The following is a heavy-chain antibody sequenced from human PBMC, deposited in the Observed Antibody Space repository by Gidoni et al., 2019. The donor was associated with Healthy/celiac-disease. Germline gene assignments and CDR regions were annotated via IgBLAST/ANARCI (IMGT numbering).Heavy chain of an antibody. CDR2: TYYRSKWYD. J-gene: IGHJ5*02. CDR3: AREFPGSSGWFNWFDP. CDR1: GDSVFSNSAA. Sequence: QVHLQQSGPGLVKPSQTLSLTCAISGDSVFSNSAAWNWIRQSPSRGLEWLGRTYYRSKWYDDYAVSVKSRITINPDTSKNQFSLQLNSVTPEDTAVYYCAREFPGSSGWFNWFDPWGQGTLVTVSS. D-gene: IGHD6-19*01. V-gene: IGHV6-1*01.